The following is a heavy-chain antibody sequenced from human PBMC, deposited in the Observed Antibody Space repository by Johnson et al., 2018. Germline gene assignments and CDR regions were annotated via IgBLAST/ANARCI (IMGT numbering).Heavy chain of an antibody. Sequence: EVQLGEAGGGLVKPGGSLRLSCAASGFTFSSDNMNWVRQAPGKGLEWVSSISSSSSYIYYAGSGKGRFTISRANAKNSLDLQMNSRRAEDTAVYYCARGISIDAFDIWGQGTKVTVSS. J-gene: IGHJ3*02. CDR2: ISSSSSYI. CDR3: ARGISIDAFDI. D-gene: IGHD2/OR15-2a*01. V-gene: IGHV3-21*01. CDR1: GFTFSSDN.